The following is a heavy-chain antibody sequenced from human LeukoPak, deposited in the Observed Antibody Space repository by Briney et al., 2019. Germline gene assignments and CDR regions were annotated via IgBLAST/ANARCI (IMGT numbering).Heavy chain of an antibody. D-gene: IGHD5-24*01. CDR3: ARVVVRDGYNYKDY. J-gene: IGHJ4*02. CDR2: INSKSGGT. V-gene: IGHV1-2*02. Sequence: ASVKVSCKASGYTFTGYYMHWVRQAPGQGLEWMGWINSKSGGTNYAQKFQGRVTMTRDTSISTAYMELSRLRSDDTAVYYCARVVVRDGYNYKDYWGQGTLVTVSS. CDR1: GYTFTGYY.